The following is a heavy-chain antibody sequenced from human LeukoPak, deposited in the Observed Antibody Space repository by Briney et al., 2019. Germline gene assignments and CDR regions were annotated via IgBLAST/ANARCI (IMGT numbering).Heavy chain of an antibody. D-gene: IGHD3-16*02. CDR2: SSAYNGNT. J-gene: IGHJ4*02. V-gene: IGHV1-18*01. Sequence: ASVKVSCKTSGYTFSSFGITWVRQAPGQGLEWMGWSSAYNGNTNYVEKLRGRVTMTTDRSTATAYMELRSLTSDDTAMYYCARDPFYDTVGGSYRPLDYWGQGTPITVSS. CDR3: ARDPFYDTVGGSYRPLDY. CDR1: GYTFSSFG.